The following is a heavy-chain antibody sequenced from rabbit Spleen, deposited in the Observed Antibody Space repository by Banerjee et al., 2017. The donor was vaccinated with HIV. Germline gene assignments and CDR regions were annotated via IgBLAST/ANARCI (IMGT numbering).Heavy chain of an antibody. Sequence: QQLVESGGGLVKPGASLTLTCKASGVSFSSGYDMCWVRQAPGKGLEWIACIYAGSSDSTYSATWAKGRFTLSKTSSTTVTLQMTSLTAADTATYFCARDAGTSFSTYGMDLWGPGTLVTVS. CDR2: IYAGSSDST. D-gene: IGHD8-1*01. CDR3: ARDAGTSFSTYGMDL. CDR1: GVSFSSGYD. V-gene: IGHV1S40*01. J-gene: IGHJ6*01.